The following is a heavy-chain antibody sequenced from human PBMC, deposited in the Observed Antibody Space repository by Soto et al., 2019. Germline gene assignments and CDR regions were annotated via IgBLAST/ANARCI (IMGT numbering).Heavy chain of an antibody. J-gene: IGHJ6*03. Sequence: GGSLRLSCAASGFTFSNAWMSWVRQAPGKGLEWVGRIKSKTDGGTTDYAAPVKGRFTITRDDSKNTLYLQMNSLKTEDTAVYYCTTTVADGCSGGSCYPNWGYYYYMDVWGKGTTVTVSS. CDR1: GFTFSNAW. CDR3: TTTVADGCSGGSCYPNWGYYYYMDV. V-gene: IGHV3-15*01. D-gene: IGHD2-15*01. CDR2: IKSKTDGGTT.